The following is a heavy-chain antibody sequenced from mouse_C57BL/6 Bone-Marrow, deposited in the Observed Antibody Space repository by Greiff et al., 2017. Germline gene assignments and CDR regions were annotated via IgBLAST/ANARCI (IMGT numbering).Heavy chain of an antibody. D-gene: IGHD3-2*02. CDR3: ARLDSSGYFDY. V-gene: IGHV5-6*01. J-gene: IGHJ2*01. Sequence: DVHLVESGGDLVKPGGSLKLSCAASGFTFSSYGMSWVRQTPDKRLEWVATISSGGSYTYYPDSVKGRVTISRDNAKKPLYLHMCSLKSEDTAMYYCARLDSSGYFDYWGQGTTLTVSS. CDR1: GFTFSSYG. CDR2: ISSGGSYT.